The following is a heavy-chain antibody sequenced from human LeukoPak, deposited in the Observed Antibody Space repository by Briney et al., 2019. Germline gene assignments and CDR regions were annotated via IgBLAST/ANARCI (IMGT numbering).Heavy chain of an antibody. CDR3: ARTEVYWYDY. CDR1: GFTFSSYA. Sequence: GGSLRLSCAASGFTFSSYAMSWVRQAPGKGLEWVSAISGSGGSTYYADSVKGRFTISRDNAKNSLYLQMNSLRAEDTAVYYCARTEVYWYDYWGQGTLVTVPS. D-gene: IGHD2-8*02. J-gene: IGHJ4*02. V-gene: IGHV3-23*01. CDR2: ISGSGGST.